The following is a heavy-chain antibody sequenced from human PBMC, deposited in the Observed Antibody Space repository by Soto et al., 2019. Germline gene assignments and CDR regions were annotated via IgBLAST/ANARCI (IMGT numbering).Heavy chain of an antibody. Sequence: EVQLVESGGGLVQPGRSLRLSCAASGFTFDDYAMHWVRQAPGKGLEWVSGISWNSGSIGYADSVQGRFTISRANAKNSLYLQMNSLRAEDTALYYCAKDFYGAVAGPYNWFDPWGQGTLVTVSS. J-gene: IGHJ5*02. V-gene: IGHV3-9*01. CDR1: GFTFDDYA. CDR3: AKDFYGAVAGPYNWFDP. CDR2: ISWNSGSI. D-gene: IGHD6-19*01.